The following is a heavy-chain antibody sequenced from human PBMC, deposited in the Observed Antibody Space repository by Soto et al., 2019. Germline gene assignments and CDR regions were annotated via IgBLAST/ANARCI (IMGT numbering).Heavy chain of an antibody. CDR1: GFTVNTNY. Sequence: GGSLRLSCAASGFTVNTNYMTWVRQAPGKGLEWVSALYTGGATFYTDSVKGRFTISRDDSENTLFLQMTGLRAEDTAVYYCAILFLAYCTGGRCFPSRVGGDFWGQGALVTVSS. D-gene: IGHD2-8*02. CDR2: LYTGGAT. CDR3: AILFLAYCTGGRCFPSRVGGDF. J-gene: IGHJ4*02. V-gene: IGHV3-66*01.